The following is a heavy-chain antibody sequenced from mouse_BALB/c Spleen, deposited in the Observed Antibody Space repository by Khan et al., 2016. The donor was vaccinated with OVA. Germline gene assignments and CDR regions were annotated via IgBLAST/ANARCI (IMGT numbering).Heavy chain of an antibody. CDR1: GFSLTNYG. CDR3: ARQPYYHYNIMDY. CDR2: IWSDGRT. V-gene: IGHV2-6-1*01. Sequence: QVRLQQSGPGLVAPSQSLSITCTISGFSLTNYGVHWVRQPPGKGLEWLVVIWSDGRTTYNSALKSRLTISKDNSKSQVFLKMNSLQTDDTAMYFCARQPYYHYNIMDYWGQGTSVTVSS. J-gene: IGHJ4*01. D-gene: IGHD2-10*01.